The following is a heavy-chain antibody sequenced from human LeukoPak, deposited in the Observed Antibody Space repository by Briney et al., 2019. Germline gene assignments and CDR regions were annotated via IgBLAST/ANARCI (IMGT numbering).Heavy chain of an antibody. Sequence: GGSLRLSCAASGFTFSSHALHWVRQAPGKGLQWVAMTSYDGGNKFYADSVKGRFTISRDNSKNTLYLQMSGLRADDTAFYYCTRDPGTYTTGWSSFDCWGQGTLVTVSS. CDR2: TSYDGGNK. CDR3: TRDPGTYTTGWSSFDC. J-gene: IGHJ4*02. V-gene: IGHV3-30-3*01. CDR1: GFTFSSHA. D-gene: IGHD6-19*01.